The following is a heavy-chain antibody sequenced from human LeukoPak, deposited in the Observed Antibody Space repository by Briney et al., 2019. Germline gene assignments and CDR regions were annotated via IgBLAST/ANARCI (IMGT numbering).Heavy chain of an antibody. CDR1: GFTFSSYS. D-gene: IGHD7-27*01. J-gene: IGHJ4*02. Sequence: GGSQRLSCAASGFTFSSYSMNWVRQAPGKGLEWISYITSSSSDISYADSVKGRFTISRDNAKNSLYLQMNSLRDEDTAVYYCARDRNWGFDYWGQGTLHTVSS. CDR3: ARDRNWGFDY. CDR2: ITSSSSDI. V-gene: IGHV3-48*02.